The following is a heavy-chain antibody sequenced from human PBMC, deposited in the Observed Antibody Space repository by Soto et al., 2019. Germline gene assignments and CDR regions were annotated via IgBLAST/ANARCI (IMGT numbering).Heavy chain of an antibody. Sequence: QVQLQESGPGLVKPSGTLSLTCTVSGASISSSHYWTWVRQTPGKGLEWIGEIYHTGNTNYNPYLKSRVTLSLDKSKNQFSLRLDSVTAADAAVFYCARYPMGDYYSGMDVWGQGTTVTVSS. V-gene: IGHV4-4*02. CDR3: ARYPMGDYYSGMDV. CDR1: GASISSSHY. J-gene: IGHJ6*02. CDR2: IYHTGNT.